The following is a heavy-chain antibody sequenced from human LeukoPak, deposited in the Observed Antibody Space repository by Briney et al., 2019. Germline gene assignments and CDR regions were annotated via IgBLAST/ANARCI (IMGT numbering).Heavy chain of an antibody. Sequence: ASVKVSCKASGYTFTGYYMHWVRQAPGQGLEWMGWINPNSGGTNYAQKFQGRVTMTRDTSISTAYMELSRLRSDDTAVYYCARPRYHLDAPGYYFDYWGQGTLVTVSS. CDR3: ARPRYHLDAPGYYFDY. J-gene: IGHJ4*02. CDR2: INPNSGGT. CDR1: GYTFTGYY. V-gene: IGHV1-2*02. D-gene: IGHD2-2*01.